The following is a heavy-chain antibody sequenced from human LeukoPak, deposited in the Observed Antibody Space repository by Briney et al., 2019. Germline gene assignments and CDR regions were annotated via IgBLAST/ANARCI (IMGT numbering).Heavy chain of an antibody. CDR2: ISAYNGNT. V-gene: IGHV1-18*01. CDR1: GYTFTSYG. Sequence: GASVTVSCKASGYTFTSYGISWVRPAPRQGLEWVGWISAYNGNTNYAQKPQGRVTMTTDTSTSTAYMDLRGLRSDDTAVYYCARGRVVPAAILVYYYYYMDVWGKGTTVTVSS. D-gene: IGHD2-2*02. CDR3: ARGRVVPAAILVYYYYYMDV. J-gene: IGHJ6*03.